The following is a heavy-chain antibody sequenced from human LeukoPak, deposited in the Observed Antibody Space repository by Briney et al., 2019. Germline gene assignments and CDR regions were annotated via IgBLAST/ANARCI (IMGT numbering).Heavy chain of an antibody. CDR2: FDPEDGET. CDR1: GYTFTGYY. D-gene: IGHD6-6*01. V-gene: IGHV1-24*01. J-gene: IGHJ4*02. CDR3: ATRMEQLEFLF. Sequence: ASVKVSCKASGYTFTGYYMHWVRQAPGKGLEWMGGFDPEDGETIYAQKFQGRVTMTEDTSTDTAYMELSSLRSEDTAVYYCATRMEQLEFLFWGQGTLVTVSS.